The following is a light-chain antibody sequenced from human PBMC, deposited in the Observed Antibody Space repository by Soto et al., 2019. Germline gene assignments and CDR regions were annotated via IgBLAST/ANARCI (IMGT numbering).Light chain of an antibody. CDR2: GAS. J-gene: IGKJ1*01. CDR1: QTISRN. CDR3: HQYENWPKT. V-gene: IGKV3-15*01. Sequence: EIVMTRSPPTLSVYPGEIATLSCMASQTISRNLAWYQQRPGQAPRIIRFGASTRAPGIPARFSGSGSGTDFTLTISSLKSEDFEVYFCHQYENWPKTFGQGTKVDIK.